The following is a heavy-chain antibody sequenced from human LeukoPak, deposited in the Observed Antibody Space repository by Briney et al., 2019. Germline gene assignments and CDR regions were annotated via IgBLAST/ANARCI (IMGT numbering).Heavy chain of an antibody. Sequence: GGSLRLSCSASSFTFSRFWMSWVRQAPGKGLEYVALIKQGGSEIYHIDSVKGRFTISRDDATNSLYLQMNSLRAEDTALYYCARDRESESDSEGDYWGQGTLVTVSS. J-gene: IGHJ4*02. CDR1: SFTFSRFW. CDR2: IKQGGSEI. V-gene: IGHV3-7*01. CDR3: ARDRESESDSEGDY. D-gene: IGHD4-11*01.